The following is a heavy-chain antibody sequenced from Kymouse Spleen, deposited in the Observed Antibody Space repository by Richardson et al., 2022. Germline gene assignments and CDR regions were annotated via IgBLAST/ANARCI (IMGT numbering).Heavy chain of an antibody. V-gene: IGHV4-34*01. D-gene: IGHD6-6*01. CDR2: INHSGST. Sequence: QVQLQQWGAGLLKPSETLSLTCAVYGGSFSGYYWSWIRQPPGKGLEWIGEINHSGSTNYNPSLKSRVTISVDTSKNQFSLKLSSVTAADTAVYYCASADSSSSGGWFDPWGQGTLVTVSS. CDR1: GGSFSGYY. J-gene: IGHJ5*02. CDR3: ASADSSSSGGWFDP.